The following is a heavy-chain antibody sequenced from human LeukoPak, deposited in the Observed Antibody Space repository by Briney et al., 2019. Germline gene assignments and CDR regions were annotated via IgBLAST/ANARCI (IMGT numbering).Heavy chain of an antibody. CDR2: IYYSGST. D-gene: IGHD4-23*01. J-gene: IGHJ5*02. Sequence: PSETLSLTCTVSGGSISSYYWSWIRQPPGKGLGWIGYIYYSGSTNYNPSLKSRVTISVDTSKNQFSLKLSSVTAADTAVYYCARRAVRNGGNSVGFDPWGQGTLVTVSS. CDR1: GGSISSYY. CDR3: ARRAVRNGGNSVGFDP. V-gene: IGHV4-59*01.